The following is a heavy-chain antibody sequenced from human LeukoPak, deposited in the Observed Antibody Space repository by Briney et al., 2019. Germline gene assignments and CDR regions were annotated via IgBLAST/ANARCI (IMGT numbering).Heavy chain of an antibody. V-gene: IGHV3-21*01. D-gene: IGHD1-20*01. Sequence: GSLRLSCAASGFTFSSYSMNWVRQAPGKGLEWVSSISSSSSYIYYADSVKGRFTISRDNAKNSLYLQMNSLRAEDTAVYYCAREEDNWNYLPYWGQGTLVTVSS. CDR3: AREEDNWNYLPY. CDR2: ISSSSSYI. J-gene: IGHJ4*02. CDR1: GFTFSSYS.